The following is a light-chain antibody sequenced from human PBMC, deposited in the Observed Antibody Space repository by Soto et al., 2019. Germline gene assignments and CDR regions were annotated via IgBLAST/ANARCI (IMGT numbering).Light chain of an antibody. CDR1: SSDVGAYKF. CDR2: DVT. V-gene: IGLV2-8*01. Sequence: SVLTQPPSASGSPGQSVTISCTGTSSDVGAYKFVSWYQQNPGKAPKLIIYDVTKRPTGVPDRFSGSKSGNTASLTVSGLQAEDEADYYCSSYACNSDYGFGSGTKVTV. J-gene: IGLJ1*01. CDR3: SSYACNSDYG.